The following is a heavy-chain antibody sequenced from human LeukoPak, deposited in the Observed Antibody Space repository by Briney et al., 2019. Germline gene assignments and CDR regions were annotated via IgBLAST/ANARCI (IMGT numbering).Heavy chain of an antibody. D-gene: IGHD6-6*01. Sequence: SETLSLTCTVSGGSISSSNYYWGWVRQPAGKGLEWIGTIHYSGSTYYNPSLKSRVTISVDTSKSQFSLGLTSVTAADTAVYYCARARLSSSFNWFDPWGQGTLVTVSS. CDR1: GGSISSSNYY. V-gene: IGHV4-39*07. CDR2: IHYSGST. J-gene: IGHJ5*02. CDR3: ARARLSSSFNWFDP.